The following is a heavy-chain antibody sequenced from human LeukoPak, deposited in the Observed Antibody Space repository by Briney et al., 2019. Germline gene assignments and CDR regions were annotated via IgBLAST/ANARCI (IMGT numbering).Heavy chain of an antibody. J-gene: IGHJ4*02. Sequence: PGGALRLSCAASGFTFDDYAMHWVRQAPGKGLEWVSLISGDGGSAYYGDSVKGRFTISRDNSKISLYLQMNSLRPEDTAFYYCVKDKSLNWELPSYFDYWGQGTLVTVSS. CDR1: GFTFDDYA. D-gene: IGHD1-7*01. V-gene: IGHV3-43*02. CDR2: ISGDGGSA. CDR3: VKDKSLNWELPSYFDY.